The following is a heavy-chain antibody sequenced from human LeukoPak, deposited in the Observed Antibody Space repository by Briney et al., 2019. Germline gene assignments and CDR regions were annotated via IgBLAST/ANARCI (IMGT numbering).Heavy chain of an antibody. CDR2: MNPNSGGT. J-gene: IGHJ5*02. V-gene: IGHV1-2*02. Sequence: ASVKVSCKASGYTLTGYYMHWVRQAPGQGLEWMRWMNPNSGGTKYAQKFQGRVTMTRDTSISTAYMELSRLRSDDTAMYYCARDKLGLGELSLYDQWGQGTLVTVFS. D-gene: IGHD3-16*02. CDR3: ARDKLGLGELSLYDQ. CDR1: GYTLTGYY.